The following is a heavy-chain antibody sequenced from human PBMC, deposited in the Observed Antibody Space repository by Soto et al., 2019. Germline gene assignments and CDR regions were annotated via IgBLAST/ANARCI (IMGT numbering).Heavy chain of an antibody. D-gene: IGHD3-10*01. CDR3: AKERLGRGIDY. V-gene: IGHV3-23*01. CDR1: GFTFSNYA. J-gene: IGHJ4*02. Sequence: EVLLLDSGGGLVQPGGSLRLSCAASGFTFSNYAMTWVRQAPGKGPEWISTVNNGGGGTYYADSVKGRFTISRDNAKRTSDMQVSALRAEDTAVYYCAKERLGRGIDYWGEGILVTVSS. CDR2: VNNGGGGT.